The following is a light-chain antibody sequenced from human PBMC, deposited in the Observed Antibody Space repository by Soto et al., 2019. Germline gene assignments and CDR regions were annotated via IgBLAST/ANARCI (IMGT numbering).Light chain of an antibody. CDR1: QNLHSF. CDR2: DGS. CDR3: QQRTRWPMT. V-gene: IGKV3-11*01. Sequence: EIVLTQSPATLSVSPGERVTLSCRASQNLHSFLNWYQQRPGPAPRPLIYDGSKRAAGVPDRISGDGSGTDYTLTISSLEPEDFAVYYCQQRTRWPMTFGQGTRLEI. J-gene: IGKJ5*01.